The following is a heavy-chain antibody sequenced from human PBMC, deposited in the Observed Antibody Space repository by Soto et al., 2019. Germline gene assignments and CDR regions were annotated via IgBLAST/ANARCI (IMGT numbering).Heavy chain of an antibody. CDR2: INPNSGGT. D-gene: IGHD2-15*01. Sequence: ASVKVSCKASGYTFTGYYMHWVRQAPGQGLEWMGWINPNSGGTNYAQKFQGWVTMTRDTSISTAYMELSRLRSDDTAVYYCARGYCSGGSCYKGFDYWGQGTLVTVSS. CDR3: ARGYCSGGSCYKGFDY. J-gene: IGHJ4*02. CDR1: GYTFTGYY. V-gene: IGHV1-2*04.